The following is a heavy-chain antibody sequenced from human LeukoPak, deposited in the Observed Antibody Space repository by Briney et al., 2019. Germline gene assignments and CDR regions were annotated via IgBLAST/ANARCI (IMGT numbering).Heavy chain of an antibody. D-gene: IGHD3-3*01. CDR2: IYYSGTT. Sequence: AEALSLTCTVFGGFISRSLYYFGWTRPPPGKGLVWLGTIYYSGTTYYNPSLKSRVTISVDTSKNQFSLKLSSVTAADTAVYYCARGAVIPYTSPYYFDYWGQGTLVTVSS. J-gene: IGHJ4*02. V-gene: IGHV4-39*07. CDR3: ARGAVIPYTSPYYFDY. CDR1: GGFISRSLYY.